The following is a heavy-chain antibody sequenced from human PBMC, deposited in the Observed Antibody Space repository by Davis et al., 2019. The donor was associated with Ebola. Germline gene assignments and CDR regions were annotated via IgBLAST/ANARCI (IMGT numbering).Heavy chain of an antibody. CDR2: IYSGGST. CDR3: ARARKDYYYGMDV. Sequence: GESLKISCAASGFTVSSNYMSWVRQAPGKGLEWVSVIYSGGSTYYADSVKGRFTISRDNSKNTLYLQMNSLRSDDTAVYYCARARKDYYYGMDVWGQGTTVTVSS. CDR1: GFTVSSNY. J-gene: IGHJ6*02. V-gene: IGHV3-53*05.